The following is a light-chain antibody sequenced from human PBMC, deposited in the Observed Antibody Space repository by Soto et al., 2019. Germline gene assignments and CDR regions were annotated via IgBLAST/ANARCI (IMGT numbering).Light chain of an antibody. V-gene: IGKV1-27*01. Sequence: DIQMTQSPSSLSASVGDRVTITCRASQGIGNYLAWYQQKPGKVPKNLIYDASTLQSGVPSRFRGSGSGTDFTLTISSLQTADVATDYCKKYYTASETFGQGNKVEIK. CDR1: QGIGNY. CDR2: DAS. J-gene: IGKJ1*01. CDR3: KKYYTASET.